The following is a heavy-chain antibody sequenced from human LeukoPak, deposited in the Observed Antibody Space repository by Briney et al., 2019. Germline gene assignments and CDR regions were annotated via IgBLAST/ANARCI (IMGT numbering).Heavy chain of an antibody. CDR2: IYPGDSDT. V-gene: IGHV5-51*01. D-gene: IGHD2-15*01. CDR1: GYSFTSYW. Sequence: GESLKISCKGSGYSFTSYWIGWVRQMPGKGLGWMGIIYPGDSDTRYSPSFQGQVSISADKSISTAYLQWSSLKASDTAMYYCARSLPCGGSCYSGFDYWGQGTLVTVSS. J-gene: IGHJ4*02. CDR3: ARSLPCGGSCYSGFDY.